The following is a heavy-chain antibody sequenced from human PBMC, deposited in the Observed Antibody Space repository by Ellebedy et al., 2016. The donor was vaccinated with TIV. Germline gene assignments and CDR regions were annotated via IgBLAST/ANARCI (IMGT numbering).Heavy chain of an antibody. CDR1: GFTFSSYW. V-gene: IGHV3-7*01. J-gene: IGHJ5*02. CDR2: IKQDGSEK. Sequence: GESLKISCAASGFTFSSYWMSWVRQAPGKGLEWVANIKQDGSEKYYVDSVKGRFTISRDNAKNSLYLQMNSLRDEDTAVYYCARDPSWFDPWGQGTLVTVSS. CDR3: ARDPSWFDP.